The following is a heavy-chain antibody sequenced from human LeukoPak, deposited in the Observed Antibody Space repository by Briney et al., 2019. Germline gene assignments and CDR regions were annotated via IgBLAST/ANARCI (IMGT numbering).Heavy chain of an antibody. CDR1: GYTFTSYD. CDR3: ATDLVQQWPADFDY. J-gene: IGHJ4*02. Sequence: GASVKVSCKASGYTFTSYDINWVRQAPGKGLEWMGGFDPEDGETIYAQKFQGRVTMTEDTSTDTAYMELSSLRSEDTAVYYCATDLVQQWPADFDYWGQRTLVTVSS. D-gene: IGHD6-19*01. CDR2: FDPEDGET. V-gene: IGHV1-24*01.